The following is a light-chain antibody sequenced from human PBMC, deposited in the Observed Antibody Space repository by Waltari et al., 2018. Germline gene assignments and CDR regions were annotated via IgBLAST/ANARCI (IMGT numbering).Light chain of an antibody. CDR1: SGSVSTSYY. Sequence: QTVVTQEPSLSVSPGGTVTPTCGLSSGSVSTSYYPSWYQQTPSQAPRPLIYSTNPPASGVPDCFSCSILGDKAALTITGAQADDECDYHCVLDMGGGIMFGGGTKLTVL. CDR3: VLDMGGGIM. V-gene: IGLV8-61*02. J-gene: IGLJ3*02. CDR2: STN.